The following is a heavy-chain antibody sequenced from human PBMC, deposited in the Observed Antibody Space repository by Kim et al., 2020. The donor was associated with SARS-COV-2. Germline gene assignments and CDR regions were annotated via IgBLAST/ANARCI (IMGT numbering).Heavy chain of an antibody. D-gene: IGHD6-13*01. CDR1: GGSISSSSYY. V-gene: IGHV4-39*01. Sequence: SETLSLTCTVSGGSISSSSYYWGWIRQHPGKGLEWIGSIYYSGSTYYNPSLKSRVTISVDTSKNQFSLKLSSVTAADTAVYYCARPVGRPFIAAAPYYF. CDR3: ARPVGRPFIAAAPYYF. J-gene: IGHJ4*01. CDR2: IYYSGST.